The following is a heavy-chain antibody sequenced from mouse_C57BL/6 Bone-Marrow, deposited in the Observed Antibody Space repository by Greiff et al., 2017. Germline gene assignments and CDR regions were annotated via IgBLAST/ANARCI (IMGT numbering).Heavy chain of an antibody. J-gene: IGHJ4*01. V-gene: IGHV1-81*01. Sequence: QVQLKQSGAELARPGASVKLSCKASGYTFTSYGISWVKQRTGQGLEWIGEIYPKSGNTDYNEKFKGKATLTADKSSSTAYMELRSLTSEDSAVYFCARVGNYNYYAMDYWGQGTSVTVSS. D-gene: IGHD2-1*01. CDR3: ARVGNYNYYAMDY. CDR2: IYPKSGNT. CDR1: GYTFTSYG.